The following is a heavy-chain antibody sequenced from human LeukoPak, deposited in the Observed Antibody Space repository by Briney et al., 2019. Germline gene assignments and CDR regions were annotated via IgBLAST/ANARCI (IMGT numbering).Heavy chain of an antibody. J-gene: IGHJ4*02. D-gene: IGHD3-22*01. CDR2: IYWDDDK. Sequence: SGPMLVKPTQTLTLTCTFSGFSLSTSGVGVGWIRQPPGKALEWLALIYWDDDKRYSPSLKSRLTITKDTSKNQVVLTMTNMDPVDTGTYYCAHRRGYYDSTGYYSGHFDYWGQGTPVTVSS. V-gene: IGHV2-5*02. CDR1: GFSLSTSGVG. CDR3: AHRRGYYDSTGYYSGHFDY.